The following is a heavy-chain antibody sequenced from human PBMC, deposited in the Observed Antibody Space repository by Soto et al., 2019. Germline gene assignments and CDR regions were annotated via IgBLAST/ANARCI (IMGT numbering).Heavy chain of an antibody. Sequence: PGGSLRLSCVGSGFIFEDFATNWVRQVPGKGLEWVSGISWNSATLAYADSVKGRFIVSRDNAKNILYLQMNSLRAEDAASYYCAKDVGSYYYDTSAYLYDYWGQGTLVTVSS. CDR2: ISWNSATL. D-gene: IGHD3-22*01. J-gene: IGHJ4*02. V-gene: IGHV3-9*01. CDR1: GFIFEDFA. CDR3: AKDVGSYYYDTSAYLYDY.